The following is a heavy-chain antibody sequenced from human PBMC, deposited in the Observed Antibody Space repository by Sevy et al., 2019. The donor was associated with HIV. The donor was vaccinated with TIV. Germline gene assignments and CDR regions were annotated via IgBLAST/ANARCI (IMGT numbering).Heavy chain of an antibody. Sequence: GGSLRLSCSASGFAFSAYWMVWVRQGPGKGLESVANIKQDGSEQNYVDSVEGRFTISRDNGKNLLYLQMNDLRAEDTAVYYCAGGGGVFYGDYPFDYWGHGTLVTVSS. D-gene: IGHD4-17*01. V-gene: IGHV3-7*01. J-gene: IGHJ4*01. CDR1: GFAFSAYW. CDR2: IKQDGSEQ. CDR3: AGGGGVFYGDYPFDY.